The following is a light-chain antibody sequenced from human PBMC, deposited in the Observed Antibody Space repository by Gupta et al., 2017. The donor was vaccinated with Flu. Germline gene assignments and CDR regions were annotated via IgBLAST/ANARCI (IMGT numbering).Light chain of an antibody. CDR2: DVS. J-gene: IGKJ2*01. V-gene: IGKV2-30*01. CDR1: QSLVYNNGISY. CDR3: MRVTHPWT. Sequence: PVTLGQPASISCRSSQSLVYNNGISYFNWFQQRPGPSPRLLIYDVSNRDSVVPDIFSGSGSGTYFILIISRVDADDVVFYYCMRVTHPWTFGQGTRLEIK.